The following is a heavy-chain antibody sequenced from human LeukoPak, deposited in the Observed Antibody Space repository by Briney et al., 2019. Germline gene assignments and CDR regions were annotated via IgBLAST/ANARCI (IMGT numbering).Heavy chain of an antibody. V-gene: IGHV3-20*04. Sequence: GGSLRLSCAASGFTFDDYGMSWVRQAPGKGLEWVSGINRNGSSTGYADSVKGRFTISRDNAKNSLYLQMNSLRAEDTALYYCARVPYCGGDCYSNWFDPWGQGTLVTVSS. CDR3: ARVPYCGGDCYSNWFDP. CDR1: GFTFDDYG. D-gene: IGHD2-21*02. CDR2: INRNGSST. J-gene: IGHJ5*02.